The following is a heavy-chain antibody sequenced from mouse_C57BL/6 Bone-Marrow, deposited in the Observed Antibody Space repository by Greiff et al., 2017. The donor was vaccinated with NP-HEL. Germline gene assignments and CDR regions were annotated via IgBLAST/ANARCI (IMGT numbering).Heavy chain of an antibody. J-gene: IGHJ1*03. Sequence: VNLVESGPGILQSSQTLSLTCSFSGFSLSTSGMGVSWIRQPSGQGLEWLAHIYWDDDKCYNPSLKRRPTISKNTSRNQVFLKITSVDTAATATDYCDRGDHFGREYWYFDVWGKGTSVTVSS. V-gene: IGHV8-12*01. D-gene: IGHD1-1*01. CDR3: DRGDHFGREYWYFDV. CDR2: IYWDDDK. CDR1: GFSLSTSGMG.